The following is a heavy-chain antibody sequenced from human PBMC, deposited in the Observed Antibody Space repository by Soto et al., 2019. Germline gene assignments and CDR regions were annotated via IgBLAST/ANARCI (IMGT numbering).Heavy chain of an antibody. CDR2: IYPHDSDT. D-gene: IGHD4-17*01. CDR1: GYNFHTYW. V-gene: IGHV5-51*01. J-gene: IGHJ6*02. Sequence: GESLKISCEGSGYNFHTYWIAWVRQMPGKGLEWMGFIYPHDSDTIYSPSFRGRVTISADKSINTAYLQWTSLKASDTAMYYCARPTDYHYGMEVWGQGTTVTVSS. CDR3: ARPTDYHYGMEV.